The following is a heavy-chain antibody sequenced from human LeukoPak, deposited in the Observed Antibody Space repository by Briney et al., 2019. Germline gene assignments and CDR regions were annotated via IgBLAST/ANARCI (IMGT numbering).Heavy chain of an antibody. J-gene: IGHJ6*02. D-gene: IGHD3-10*01. CDR3: AKRFDRGVYGMDV. CDR2: ISGSGGST. CDR1: GFTFSSYD. V-gene: IGHV3-23*01. Sequence: GGSPRLSCAASGFTFSSYDMSWVRQAPGKGLEWVSAISGSGGSTYYADSVKGRFTISRDNSKNTLYLQMNSLRAEDTAVYYCAKRFDRGVYGMDVWGQGTTVTVSS.